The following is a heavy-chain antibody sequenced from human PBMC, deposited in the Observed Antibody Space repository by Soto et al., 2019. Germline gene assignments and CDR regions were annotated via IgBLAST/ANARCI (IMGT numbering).Heavy chain of an antibody. J-gene: IGHJ6*02. CDR2: IIPIFGTA. CDR3: ARDTAQYNWNYVLTLTYYYYGMDV. CDR1: GGTFSSYA. V-gene: IGHV1-69*13. Sequence: ASVKVSCKASGGTFSSYAISWVRQAPGQGLEWMGGIIPIFGTANYAQKFQGRVTITADESTSTAYMELSSLRSEDTAVYYCARDTAQYNWNYVLTLTYYYYGMDVWGQGTTVTVSS. D-gene: IGHD1-7*01.